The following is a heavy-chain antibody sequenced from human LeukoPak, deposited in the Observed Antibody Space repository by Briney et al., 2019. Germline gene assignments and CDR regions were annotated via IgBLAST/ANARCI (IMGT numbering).Heavy chain of an antibody. Sequence: GGSLEISCQGTGYTFSRYGIGWVREVPGKGLEWMGIIYPGDSVTRYSPSFQGQVTISADKSISTAYLQWSSLKASDTAMYYCARYTGAVQRGSGSYLYYYYYGMDVWGQGTTVTVSS. J-gene: IGHJ6*02. CDR1: GYTFSRYG. D-gene: IGHD3-10*01. V-gene: IGHV5-51*01. CDR3: ARYTGAVQRGSGSYLYYYYYGMDV. CDR2: IYPGDSVT.